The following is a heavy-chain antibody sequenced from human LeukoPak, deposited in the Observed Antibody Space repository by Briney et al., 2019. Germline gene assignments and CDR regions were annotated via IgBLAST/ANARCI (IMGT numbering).Heavy chain of an antibody. V-gene: IGHV3-48*01. CDR2: IGNRGFTI. CDR3: ARFMGYYDSSGYSALYYYGMDV. Sequence: AGGSLRLSCAASGFTFSSYNMNWVRQAPGKGPKWVAYIGNRGFTIYYADSVKGRFTISRDNAKNSLSLQMNSLRAEDTAVYYCARFMGYYDSSGYSALYYYGMDVWGQGTTVTVSS. D-gene: IGHD3-22*01. CDR1: GFTFSSYN. J-gene: IGHJ6*02.